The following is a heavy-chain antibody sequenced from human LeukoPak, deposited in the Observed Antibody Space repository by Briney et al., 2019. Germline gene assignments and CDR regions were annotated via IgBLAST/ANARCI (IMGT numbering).Heavy chain of an antibody. Sequence: GGSLRLSCVASGFTFSSSWMSWVRRAPGKGLEWVANIKQDGTEEYYVDSVRGRFSISKDNAKNSLYLQMNSLRAEDAAVYYCARDPCHGALDYWGQGALVTVSS. V-gene: IGHV3-7*03. CDR2: IKQDGTEE. CDR3: ARDPCHGALDY. J-gene: IGHJ4*02. D-gene: IGHD2-2*01. CDR1: GFTFSSSW.